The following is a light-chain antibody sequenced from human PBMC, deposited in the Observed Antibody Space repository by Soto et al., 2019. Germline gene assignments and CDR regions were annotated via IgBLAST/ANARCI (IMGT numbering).Light chain of an antibody. V-gene: IGKV3-15*01. CDR2: GTS. Sequence: EIVMTQSPATLSVSPGERATLSCRASQSVSSNLAWYQQKPGQAPRLLIYGTSARATGLPARFIGSGSGTQFTLTISSLQSEDFAVYYCQQYNNWPFTFGGGTKVEIK. CDR1: QSVSSN. J-gene: IGKJ4*01. CDR3: QQYNNWPFT.